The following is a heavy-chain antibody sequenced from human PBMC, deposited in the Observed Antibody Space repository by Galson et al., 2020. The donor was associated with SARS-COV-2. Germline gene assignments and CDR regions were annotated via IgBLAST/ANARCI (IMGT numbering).Heavy chain of an antibody. D-gene: IGHD4-17*01. V-gene: IGHV1-8*01. CDR2: MNPNSGNT. CDR3: ARGRTYGDYVGSESDFDY. Sequence: ASVKVSCKASGYTFTSYDINWVRQATGQGLEWMGWMNPNSGNTGYAQKFQGRVTMTRNTSISTAYMELSSLRSEDTAVYYCARGRTYGDYVGSESDFDYWGQGTLVTVSS. J-gene: IGHJ4*02. CDR1: GYTFTSYD.